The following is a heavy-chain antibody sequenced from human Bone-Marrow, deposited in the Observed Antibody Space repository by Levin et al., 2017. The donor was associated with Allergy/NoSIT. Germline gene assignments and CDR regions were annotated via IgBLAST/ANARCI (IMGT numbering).Heavy chain of an antibody. CDR1: GFTFSSYA. V-gene: IGHV3-23*01. J-gene: IGHJ2*01. D-gene: IGHD3-10*01. Sequence: GESLKISCAASGFTFSSYAMSWVRQAPGKGLEWVSAISGSGGSTYYADSVKGRFTISRDNSKNTLYLQMNSLRAEDTAVYYCAKQSWHQLWFGELEGGYWYFDLWGRGTLVTVSS. CDR3: AKQSWHQLWFGELEGGYWYFDL. CDR2: ISGSGGST.